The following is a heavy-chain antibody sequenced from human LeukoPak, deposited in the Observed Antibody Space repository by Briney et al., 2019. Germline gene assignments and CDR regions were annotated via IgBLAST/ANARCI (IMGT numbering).Heavy chain of an antibody. Sequence: SETLSLTCRVSGCSVSSGSYYWSWSRQPPGEGLEWTGYIYYSGCTSYNPSLKSRLTISVDTSKNQFSLRLSSVTAADTAVYYCAREKLAYCGTTSCYEGYYFDYWGQGTLVSASS. J-gene: IGHJ4*02. CDR3: AREKLAYCGTTSCYEGYYFDY. V-gene: IGHV4-61*01. D-gene: IGHD2-2*01. CDR1: GCSVSSGSYY. CDR2: IYYSGCT.